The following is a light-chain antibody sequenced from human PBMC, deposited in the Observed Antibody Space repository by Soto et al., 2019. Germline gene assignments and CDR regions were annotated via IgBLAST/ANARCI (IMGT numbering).Light chain of an antibody. Sequence: QSVLTQSPSESATPGQRVTISCSGSGSNIGTHAVNWYQQVPGTAPTLLIFLNHQRPSGVPDRFSGSKSGTSASLAISGPQSEDEADYYCAAWDDSLRAVVFGGGTKLTVL. CDR3: AAWDDSLRAVV. CDR1: GSNIGTHA. CDR2: LNH. J-gene: IGLJ2*01. V-gene: IGLV1-44*01.